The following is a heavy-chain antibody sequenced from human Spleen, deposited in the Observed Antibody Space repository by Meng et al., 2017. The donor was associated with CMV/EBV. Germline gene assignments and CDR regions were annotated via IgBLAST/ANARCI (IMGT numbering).Heavy chain of an antibody. CDR1: LTSSGFA. CDR3: ARTDCSSTSCRRKFEY. Sequence: LTSSGFAMHWVRQDPGKGRELVAVISYDGTNKYYADTVKSRFTISKDNSKNTLYLQMNSLRAEDTAVYYCARTDCSSTSCRRKFEYWGQGTLVTVSS. V-gene: IGHV3-30*04. D-gene: IGHD2-2*01. J-gene: IGHJ4*02. CDR2: ISYDGTNK.